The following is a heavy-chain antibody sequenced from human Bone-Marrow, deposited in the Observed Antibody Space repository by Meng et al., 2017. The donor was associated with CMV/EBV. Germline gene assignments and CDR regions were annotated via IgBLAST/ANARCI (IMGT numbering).Heavy chain of an antibody. D-gene: IGHD2/OR15-2a*01. Sequence: SVKVSCKASGGTFNSYAISWVRQAPGQGLEWMGQIILIFDTANYAQKFQGRLTITTDESTSTAYMELSSLRSDDTSVYYCSRDSPFIWFDPWFPGPLFTVSS. CDR1: GGTFNSYA. V-gene: IGHV1-69*05. J-gene: IGHJ5*02. CDR3: SRDSPFIWFDP. CDR2: IILIFDTA.